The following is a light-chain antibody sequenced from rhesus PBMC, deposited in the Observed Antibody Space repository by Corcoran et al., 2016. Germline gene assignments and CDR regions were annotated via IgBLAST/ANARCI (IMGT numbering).Light chain of an antibody. J-gene: IGKJ2*01. V-gene: IGKV1S14*01. Sequence: DIQMTQSPSSLSASVGDTVTITCRASQDISNFLAWYQQKPGKAPKPLIYSASKLESGVPSRFSGRGAGPDIHLTISSLKPADFATYYCQQHNSYPPYSFGQGTKVEIK. CDR1: QDISNF. CDR3: QQHNSYPPYS. CDR2: SAS.